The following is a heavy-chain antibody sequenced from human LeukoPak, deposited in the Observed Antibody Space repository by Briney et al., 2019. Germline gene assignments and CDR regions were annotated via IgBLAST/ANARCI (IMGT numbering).Heavy chain of an antibody. D-gene: IGHD6-19*01. V-gene: IGHV3-23*01. CDR2: ILGNPGST. J-gene: IGHJ4*02. CDR3: AKRAVPGCLDY. Sequence: GGSLRLSCAASGFTFSSYGMSWVRQAPGKGLEWVSAILGNPGSTYYADSVRGRFTISRDNSKNTLYLQMNSLRAEDTAVFHCAKRAVPGCLDYWGRGTLVTVSS. CDR1: GFTFSSYG.